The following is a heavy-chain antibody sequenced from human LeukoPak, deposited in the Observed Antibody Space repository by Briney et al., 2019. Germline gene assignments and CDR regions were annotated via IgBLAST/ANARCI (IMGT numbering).Heavy chain of an antibody. J-gene: IGHJ6*03. V-gene: IGHV4-34*01. CDR3: ARDIVATIFNYYYMDV. CDR2: INHSGST. CDR1: GGSFSGYY. Sequence: SETLSLTCAVYGGSFSGYYWSWLRQPPGKGLEWIGEINHSGSTNYNPSLKSRVTISVDTSKNQFSLKLSSVTAADTAVYYCARDIVATIFNYYYMDVWGKGTTVTVSS. D-gene: IGHD5-12*01.